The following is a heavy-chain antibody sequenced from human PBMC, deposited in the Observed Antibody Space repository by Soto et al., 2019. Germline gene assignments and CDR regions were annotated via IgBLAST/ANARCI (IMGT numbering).Heavy chain of an antibody. J-gene: IGHJ4*02. CDR2: ISYDGSNK. D-gene: IGHD3-16*01. Sequence: GGSLRLSCAASGFTFSSYAMHWVRQAPGKGLEWVAVISYDGSNKYYADSVKGRFTISRDNSKNTLYLQMNSLRAEDTAVYYCARDLRPTGGCLDYWGQGTLVTVSS. V-gene: IGHV3-30-3*01. CDR3: ARDLRPTGGCLDY. CDR1: GFTFSSYA.